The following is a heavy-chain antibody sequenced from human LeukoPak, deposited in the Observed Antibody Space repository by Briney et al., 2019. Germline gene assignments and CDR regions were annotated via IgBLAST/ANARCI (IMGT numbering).Heavy chain of an antibody. J-gene: IGHJ4*02. CDR1: GYTFTSYY. V-gene: IGHV1-46*01. D-gene: IGHD5-18*01. Sequence: ASVKVSCKASGYTFTSYYMHWVRQAPGQGLEWMGIINPSGGSTSYAQKFQGRVTMTRDTSTSTVYMELSSLRSEDTAVYYCARKEGRGYSYYGDGDYWGQGTLVTVSS. CDR2: INPSGGST. CDR3: ARKEGRGYSYYGDGDY.